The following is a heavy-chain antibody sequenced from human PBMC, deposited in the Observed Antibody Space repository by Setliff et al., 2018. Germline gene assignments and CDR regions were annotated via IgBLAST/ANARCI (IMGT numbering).Heavy chain of an antibody. D-gene: IGHD3-10*01. CDR3: ARDQDRYYYGSGRRGYYGMDV. Sequence: QTGGSLRLSCAASEFTFSSYWMSWVRQAPGKGLEWVANIKQDGSEKYYAESVKGRFTISRENSKNTLYLQMNSLRAEDTAVYYCARDQDRYYYGSGRRGYYGMDVWGQGTTVTVSS. V-gene: IGHV3-7*01. J-gene: IGHJ6*02. CDR1: EFTFSSYW. CDR2: IKQDGSEK.